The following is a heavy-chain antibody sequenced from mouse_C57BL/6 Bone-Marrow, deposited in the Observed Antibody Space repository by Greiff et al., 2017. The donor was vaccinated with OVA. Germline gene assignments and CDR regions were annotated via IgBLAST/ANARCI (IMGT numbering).Heavy chain of an antibody. V-gene: IGHV1-81*01. J-gene: IGHJ2*01. Sequence: QVQLKESGAELARPGASVKLSCKASGYTFTSYGISWVKQRTGQGLEWIGEIYPRSGNTYYNEKFKGKATLTADKSSSTAYMELRSLTSEDSAVYFCARKGNYGSSLDYWGQGTTLTVSS. CDR3: ARKGNYGSSLDY. CDR2: IYPRSGNT. CDR1: GYTFTSYG. D-gene: IGHD1-1*01.